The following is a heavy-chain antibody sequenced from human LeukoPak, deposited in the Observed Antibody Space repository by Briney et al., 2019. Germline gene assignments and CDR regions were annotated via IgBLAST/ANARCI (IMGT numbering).Heavy chain of an antibody. V-gene: IGHV1-8*01. CDR2: MNPNSGNT. Sequence: ASVKVSCKASGYTFTSYDINWGRQATGQGLEWMGWMNPNSGNTGYAQKFQGRVPMTRNTSISTAYMELSSLRSEDTAVYYCARGNYDILTGYGYWGQGTLVTVSS. CDR1: GYTFTSYD. D-gene: IGHD3-9*01. J-gene: IGHJ4*02. CDR3: ARGNYDILTGYGY.